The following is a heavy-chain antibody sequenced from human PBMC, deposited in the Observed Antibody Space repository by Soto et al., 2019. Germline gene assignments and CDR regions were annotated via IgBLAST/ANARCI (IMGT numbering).Heavy chain of an antibody. CDR1: GFTFSSYD. D-gene: IGHD2-15*01. CDR2: ISTSGGTT. J-gene: IGHJ4*02. V-gene: IGHV3-23*01. CDR3: ATTGTY. Sequence: EVQLLESGGSLVQPGGSLRLSCVDSGFTFSSYDMSWVRQAPGKGLEWVSTISTSGGTTYYADSVKGRFTISRDNSKNTLYLQMNNLRAGDTAVYFCATTGTYWGQGTLVTVSS.